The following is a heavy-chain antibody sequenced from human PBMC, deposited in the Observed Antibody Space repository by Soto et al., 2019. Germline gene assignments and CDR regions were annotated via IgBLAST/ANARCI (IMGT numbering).Heavy chain of an antibody. J-gene: IGHJ6*02. CDR2: MSYSGRT. V-gene: IGHV4-39*01. CDR3: ARRLYYDSSGFEGGGMDV. CDR1: GGSISSGSYY. Sequence: SETLSLTCTVSGGSISSGSYYWGWIRQPPGKGLEWIGSMSYSGRTDYNPSLKSRVTISGDTSKNQLSLKLSSVTAADTAVYYCARRLYYDSSGFEGGGMDVWGQGTMVTVSS. D-gene: IGHD3-22*01.